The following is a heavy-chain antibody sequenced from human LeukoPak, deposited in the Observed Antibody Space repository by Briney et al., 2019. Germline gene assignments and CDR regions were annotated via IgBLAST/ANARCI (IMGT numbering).Heavy chain of an antibody. CDR2: IYYSGST. V-gene: IGHV4-39*07. J-gene: IGHJ4*02. CDR3: ASGGMRGAARLLFVY. CDR1: GGSISSSNYY. D-gene: IGHD6-6*01. Sequence: SETLSLTCTVSGGSISSSNYYWGWIRQPPGKGLEWIGNIYYSGSTYYNSSLKSRVTISVDTSENQFSLKLSSVTAADTAVYYCASGGMRGAARLLFVYWGQGTLVTVSS.